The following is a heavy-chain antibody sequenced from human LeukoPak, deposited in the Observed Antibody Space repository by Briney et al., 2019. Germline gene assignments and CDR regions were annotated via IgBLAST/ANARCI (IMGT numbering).Heavy chain of an antibody. J-gene: IGHJ4*02. Sequence: GRSLRLSCAASGFTFDDYAMHWVRQAPGKGLEWVSGISWNSGSIGHADSVKGRFTISRDNAKNSLYLQMNSLRAEDTALYYCAKASTSSSWYVDYWGQGTLVTVSS. V-gene: IGHV3-9*01. CDR3: AKASTSSSWYVDY. CDR2: ISWNSGSI. D-gene: IGHD6-13*01. CDR1: GFTFDDYA.